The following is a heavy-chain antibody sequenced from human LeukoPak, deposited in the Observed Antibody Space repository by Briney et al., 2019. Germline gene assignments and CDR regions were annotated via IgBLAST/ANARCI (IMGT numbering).Heavy chain of an antibody. Sequence: PGGSLRLSCAASGFTFNNHWMHWVRQAPGKGLVWVSRINNDGRSTAYADSVKGRFTISRDNAKNTLYLQLNSLRAEDTGVYYCARDLLSCTGGDCAMVYWGQGTLVTVSS. J-gene: IGHJ4*02. D-gene: IGHD2-8*02. CDR3: ARDLLSCTGGDCAMVY. CDR1: GFTFNNHW. CDR2: INNDGRST. V-gene: IGHV3-74*01.